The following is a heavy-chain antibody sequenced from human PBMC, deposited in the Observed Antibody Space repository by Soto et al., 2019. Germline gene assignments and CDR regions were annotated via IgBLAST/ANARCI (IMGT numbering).Heavy chain of an antibody. CDR2: IFSGGST. V-gene: IGHV3-53*01. J-gene: IGHJ4*02. D-gene: IGHD3-16*01. CDR3: ARVGSRSLTKY. Sequence: ESGGGLIQPGGSLRLSCAASGFTVSDDYMSWVRQAPGKGLEWVSVIFSGGSTFYADSVKGRFTTSRDNSKNRVFLQMNSLRADDTAVYYCARVGSRSLTKYWGQGTLVTVSA. CDR1: GFTVSDDY.